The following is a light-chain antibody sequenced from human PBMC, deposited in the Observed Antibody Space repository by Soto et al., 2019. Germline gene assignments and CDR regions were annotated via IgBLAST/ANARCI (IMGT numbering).Light chain of an antibody. CDR2: GAS. Sequence: EIVLTQSPGTLSLSPGERATLSCRASQSVSSTYLAWYQQKPGQAPSLLIYGASRRATGIPDRFSGSCSGTDFTLTISRLEPEDFAVYYCQQYERSPTTFGGGTKVEIK. V-gene: IGKV3-20*01. CDR3: QQYERSPTT. J-gene: IGKJ4*01. CDR1: QSVSSTY.